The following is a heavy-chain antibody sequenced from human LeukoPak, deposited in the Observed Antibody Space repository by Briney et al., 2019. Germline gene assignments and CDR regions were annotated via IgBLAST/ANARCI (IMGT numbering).Heavy chain of an antibody. Sequence: ASVKVSCKASGYTFTSYAMSWVRQAPGQGLEWMGWINTNTGNPTYAQRFTGRFVFSLDPSVSTAYLQISSLKAEDTAVYYCARNEAYCSSTSCYTYNWFDPWGQGTLVIVSS. J-gene: IGHJ5*02. CDR2: INTNTGNP. D-gene: IGHD2-2*02. CDR1: GYTFTSYA. V-gene: IGHV7-4-1*02. CDR3: ARNEAYCSSTSCYTYNWFDP.